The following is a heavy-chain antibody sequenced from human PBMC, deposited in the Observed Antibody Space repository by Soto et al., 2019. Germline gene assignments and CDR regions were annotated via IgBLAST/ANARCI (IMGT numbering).Heavy chain of an antibody. CDR2: ISSIGTTI. J-gene: IGHJ6*02. D-gene: IGHD3-22*01. V-gene: IGHV3-11*04. CDR3: ARDRGYDAYDYYYCALDI. Sequence: QAPGKGLEWVSYISSIGTTIYYAESVKGRFTISRDNAKNSLYLQMNSLRAEDTAVYYCARDRGYDAYDYYYCALDIRGQATTVTVSS.